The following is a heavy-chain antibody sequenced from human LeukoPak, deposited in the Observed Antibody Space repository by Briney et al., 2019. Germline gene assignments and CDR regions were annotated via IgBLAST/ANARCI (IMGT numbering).Heavy chain of an antibody. Sequence: GSSVKVSCKASGGTFSSYAISWVRQAPGQGLEWMGWINTNTGNPTYAQGFTGRFVFSLDTSVSTAYLQISSLKAEDTAVYYCARGTPRSMDYFDYWGQGTLVTVSS. V-gene: IGHV7-4-1*02. CDR3: ARGTPRSMDYFDY. CDR2: INTNTGNP. D-gene: IGHD6-6*01. CDR1: GGTFSSYA. J-gene: IGHJ4*02.